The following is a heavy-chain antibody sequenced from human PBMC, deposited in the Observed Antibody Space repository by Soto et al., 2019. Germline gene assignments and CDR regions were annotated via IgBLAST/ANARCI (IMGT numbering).Heavy chain of an antibody. Sequence: ASVKVSCKASGYTFNNYFMHWVRQAPGQGLEWMGISNPSGGSTIYGQNLQGRVTMTRDTSTSTVYMELSSLRFEDTAVYYCVRDPWNYWGQGTLVTVSS. CDR3: VRDPWNY. V-gene: IGHV1-46*02. J-gene: IGHJ4*02. CDR2: SNPSGGST. CDR1: GYTFNNYF. D-gene: IGHD5-12*01.